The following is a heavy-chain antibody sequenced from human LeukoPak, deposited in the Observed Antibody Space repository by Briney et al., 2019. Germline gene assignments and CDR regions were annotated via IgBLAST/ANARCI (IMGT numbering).Heavy chain of an antibody. J-gene: IGHJ4*02. CDR3: ARDLSGSSGYFPHYYFDY. CDR2: IIPIFGTA. CDR1: GGTFSSYA. V-gene: IGHV1-69*13. Sequence: ASVKVSCKASGGTFSSYAISWVRQAPGQGLEWMGGIIPIFGTANYAQKFQGRVTITADESTSTAYMELSRLRSDDTAVYYCARDLSGSSGYFPHYYFDYWGQGTLVTVSS. D-gene: IGHD3-22*01.